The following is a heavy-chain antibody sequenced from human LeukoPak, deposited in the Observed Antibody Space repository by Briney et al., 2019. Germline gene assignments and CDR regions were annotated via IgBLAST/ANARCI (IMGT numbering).Heavy chain of an antibody. V-gene: IGHV4-61*05. CDR3: ARKHSSSWPYWYFDV. D-gene: IGHD6-13*01. J-gene: IGHJ2*01. CDR2: ISYSGNT. Sequence: SETLSLTCTVSGGSISSSSYYWGWIRQPPGKGLEWIGYISYSGNTNYNPSLKSRVTISLDTSKNQFSLNLTSVTAADTSVYYCARKHSSSWPYWYFDVWGRGTLVTVSS. CDR1: GGSISSSSYY.